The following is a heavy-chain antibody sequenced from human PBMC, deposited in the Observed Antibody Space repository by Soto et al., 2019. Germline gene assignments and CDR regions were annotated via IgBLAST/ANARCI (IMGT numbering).Heavy chain of an antibody. CDR3: ARVASDYINSADH. J-gene: IGHJ4*02. V-gene: IGHV3-23*01. CDR1: GFIFNAYA. D-gene: IGHD4-4*01. CDR2: IGGSGGNT. Sequence: EVQLLESGGGLVLPGGSLRLSCAASGFIFNAYAMTWVGQAPGKGLEWVSAIGGSGGNTYYAASVKGRFTISRDNSKDTVDLEMNRLRVDDTAVYFCARVASDYINSADHWGQGILVTVSS.